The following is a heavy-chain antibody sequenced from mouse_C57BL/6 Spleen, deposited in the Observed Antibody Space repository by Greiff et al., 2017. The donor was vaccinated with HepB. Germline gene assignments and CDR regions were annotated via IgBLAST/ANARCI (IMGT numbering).Heavy chain of an antibody. CDR2: INPSNGGT. V-gene: IGHV1-53*01. Sequence: QVHVKQPGTELVKPGASVKLSCKASGYTFTSYCMHWVKQRPGQGLEWIGNINPSNGGTNYNEKFKSKATLTVDKSYSTAYMQLSSLTSGDTAVYYCARYYFFDYWGQGTTLTVSS. J-gene: IGHJ2*01. CDR1: GYTFTSYC. CDR3: ARYYFFDY.